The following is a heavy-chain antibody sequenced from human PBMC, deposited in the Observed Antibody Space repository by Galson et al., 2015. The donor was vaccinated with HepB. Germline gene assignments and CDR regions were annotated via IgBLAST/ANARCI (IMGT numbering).Heavy chain of an antibody. Sequence: SLRLSCAASGFTFGGYNMHWVRQAPGKGLEWVAAISYDGNNKYYADSVKGRLTVSRDNSKNTLYLQMKSLRPDDTAVYYCARDGGDGYNYRGFDYWGQGTLVTVSS. J-gene: IGHJ4*02. D-gene: IGHD5-24*01. V-gene: IGHV3-30-3*01. CDR3: ARDGGDGYNYRGFDY. CDR2: ISYDGNNK. CDR1: GFTFGGYN.